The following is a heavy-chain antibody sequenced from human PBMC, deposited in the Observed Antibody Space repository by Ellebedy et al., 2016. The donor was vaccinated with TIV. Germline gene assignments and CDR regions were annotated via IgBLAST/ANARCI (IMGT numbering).Heavy chain of an antibody. D-gene: IGHD2-15*01. Sequence: GESLKISXAASGFTFSSYAMHWVRQAPGKGLEWVSSISSSSSYTNYADSVKGRFTISRDNAKNSLYLQMNSLRAEDTAVYYCARDFDELPYCSGGSCRHDAFDIWGQGTMVTVSS. V-gene: IGHV3-21*01. CDR1: GFTFSSYA. J-gene: IGHJ3*02. CDR3: ARDFDELPYCSGGSCRHDAFDI. CDR2: ISSSSSYT.